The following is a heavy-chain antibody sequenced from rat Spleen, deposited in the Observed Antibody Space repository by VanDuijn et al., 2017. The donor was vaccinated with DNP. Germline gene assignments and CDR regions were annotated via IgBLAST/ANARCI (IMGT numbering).Heavy chain of an antibody. D-gene: IGHD5-1*01. Sequence: EVQLVESGGGLVLPGGSLKLSCAASGFSFSKHDMAWVRQAPTKGLEWVASISTIGGATYFRDSVKGRLTVSRHNGKSTLYLQMNSLRSEDTATYYCVRVNWVPDYWGQGVMVTVSP. J-gene: IGHJ2*01. CDR1: GFSFSKHD. V-gene: IGHV5-25*01. CDR3: VRVNWVPDY. CDR2: ISTIGGAT.